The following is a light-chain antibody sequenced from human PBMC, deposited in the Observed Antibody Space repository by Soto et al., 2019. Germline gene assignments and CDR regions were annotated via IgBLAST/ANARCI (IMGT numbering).Light chain of an antibody. V-gene: IGKV1-5*01. CDR3: QQYNIHWT. CDR2: DAS. J-gene: IGKJ1*01. Sequence: DIQRTQSPSTLSASVGDRVTITCRASQSLGSSFAWYQQXPGNAPKVLIYDASSSESGAPSRFSGSGSGTEFTLTISSLQPDDFANYYCQQYNIHWTFGQGTKVDIK. CDR1: QSLGSS.